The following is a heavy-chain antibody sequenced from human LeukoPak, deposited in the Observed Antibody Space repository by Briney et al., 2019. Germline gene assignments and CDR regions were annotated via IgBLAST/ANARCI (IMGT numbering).Heavy chain of an antibody. V-gene: IGHV3-23*01. D-gene: IGHD6-13*01. CDR1: GFTFSAYW. CDR3: AKAPMEDTWYIHFDY. Sequence: GGSLRLSCAASGFTFSAYWMHWVRQAPGKGLEWVSAITNSGDNTYYADSVKGRFTISRDNSKNTLYLQINSLRAEDTAIYYCAKAPMEDTWYIHFDYWGQGTLVTVSS. J-gene: IGHJ4*02. CDR2: ITNSGDNT.